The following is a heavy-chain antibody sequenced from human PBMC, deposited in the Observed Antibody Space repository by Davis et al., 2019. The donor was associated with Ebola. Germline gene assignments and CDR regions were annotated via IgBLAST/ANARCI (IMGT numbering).Heavy chain of an antibody. CDR1: GFNFNGYA. CDR3: ARVNPQYGEYTSDY. J-gene: IGHJ4*02. CDR2: TAGGGYT. D-gene: IGHD4-17*01. V-gene: IGHV3-23*01. Sequence: PGGSLRLSCAASGFNFNGYAMTWVRQAPGKGLEWVSTTAGGGYTYYADSMRGRFTVSRDSSKNTLYLQMNNLRAEDTAVYYCARVNPQYGEYTSDYWGQGTLVTVSS.